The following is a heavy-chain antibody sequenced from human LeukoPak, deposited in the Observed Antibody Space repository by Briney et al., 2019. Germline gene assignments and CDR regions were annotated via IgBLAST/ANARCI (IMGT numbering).Heavy chain of an antibody. CDR1: GFSLSSYW. CDR3: ATQATITMIVVVIPYYFDY. Sequence: GGSLRLSCAASGFSLSSYWMHWVRQAPGKGLVWVSRINSDGSSTSYADSVKGRFTISRDNAKNTLYLQMNSLRAEDTAVYYCATQATITMIVVVIPYYFDYWGQGTLVTVSS. D-gene: IGHD3-22*01. CDR2: INSDGSST. V-gene: IGHV3-74*01. J-gene: IGHJ4*02.